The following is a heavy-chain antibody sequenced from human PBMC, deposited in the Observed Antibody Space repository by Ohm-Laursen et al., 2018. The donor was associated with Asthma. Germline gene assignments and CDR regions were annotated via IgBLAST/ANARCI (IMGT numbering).Heavy chain of an antibody. CDR1: GFTFRSYA. Sequence: SLRLSCAAPGFTFRSYAMHWVRQAPGKGLEWVAVGGSYYDGGLKYYADSVNGRFTVSRDDSKNTLYLQMNSLRAEDTAVYYCARDRYYDSSGYINFNYGMDVWGQGTTVTVSS. CDR3: ARDRYYDSSGYINFNYGMDV. V-gene: IGHV3-30-3*01. J-gene: IGHJ6*02. CDR2: GGSYYDGGLK. D-gene: IGHD3-22*01.